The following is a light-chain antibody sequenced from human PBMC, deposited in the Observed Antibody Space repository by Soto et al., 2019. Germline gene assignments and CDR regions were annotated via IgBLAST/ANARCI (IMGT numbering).Light chain of an antibody. J-gene: IGKJ4*01. CDR3: QQYAESPLT. V-gene: IGKV3-20*01. CDR1: QTVGRNY. Sequence: EIVLTQSPGTLSLSPGERATLSCRASQTVGRNYLAWYQQKPGQTPRLLIHGASNRATGIPNRISGTGSGTDFTLIISILEPEDFAVYYCQQYAESPLTFSGGTKVEIK. CDR2: GAS.